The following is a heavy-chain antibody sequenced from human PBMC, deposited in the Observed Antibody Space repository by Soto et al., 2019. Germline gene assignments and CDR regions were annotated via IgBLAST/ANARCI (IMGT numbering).Heavy chain of an antibody. J-gene: IGHJ4*02. CDR1: GGSFSGYY. D-gene: IGHD4-17*01. V-gene: IGHV4-34*01. Sequence: SETLSLTCAVYGGSFSGYYWSWIRQPPGKGLEWIGEINHSGSTNYNPSLKSRVTISVDTSKNQFSLKLRSVTAADTAVYYCARDMTTVTFDYWGQGTLVTVSS. CDR2: INHSGST. CDR3: ARDMTTVTFDY.